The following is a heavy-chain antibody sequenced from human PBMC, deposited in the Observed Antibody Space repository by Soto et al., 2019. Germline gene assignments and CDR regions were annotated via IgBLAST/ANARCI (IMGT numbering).Heavy chain of an antibody. Sequence: QITLKESGPTLVKPTQTLTLTCTFSGFSLSTSGVGVGWIRQPPGKALEWLALIYWDDDKRYSPSLKSRLTITKDTSKNQVVLTMTNMDPVDTATYYCAHGKQQLTTPPHYYYYGMDVWGQGTTVTVSS. D-gene: IGHD6-13*01. CDR1: GFSLSTSGVG. J-gene: IGHJ6*02. CDR3: AHGKQQLTTPPHYYYYGMDV. CDR2: IYWDDDK. V-gene: IGHV2-5*02.